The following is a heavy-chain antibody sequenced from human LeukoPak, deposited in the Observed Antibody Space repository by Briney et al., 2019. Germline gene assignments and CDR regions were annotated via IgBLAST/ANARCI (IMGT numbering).Heavy chain of an antibody. CDR3: ARGSPVNYDILTGYYSD. CDR2: ISYDGSNK. Sequence: PGGSLRLSCAASGFTFSSYAMHWVRQAPGKGLEWVAVISYDGSNKYYADSVKGRFTISRDNSKNTLYLQMNSLRAEDTAVYYCARGSPVNYDILTGYYSDWGQGTLVTVSS. V-gene: IGHV3-30-3*01. CDR1: GFTFSSYA. J-gene: IGHJ4*02. D-gene: IGHD3-9*01.